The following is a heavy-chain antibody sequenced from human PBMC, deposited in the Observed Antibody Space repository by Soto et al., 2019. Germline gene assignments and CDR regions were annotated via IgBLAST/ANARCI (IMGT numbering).Heavy chain of an antibody. V-gene: IGHV3-21*01. CDR2: ISRSSSYI. CDR1: GFTFSSYS. D-gene: IGHD6-19*01. CDR3: ARAGYSSGLFDY. J-gene: IGHJ4*02. Sequence: EVQLVESGGGLVQPGGSLRLSCAASGFTFSSYSMNWVRQAPGKGLEWVSSISRSSSYIYYADSVKGRFTISRDNAKNSLYLQMNSLRAEDTAVYYCARAGYSSGLFDYWGQGTLVTVFS.